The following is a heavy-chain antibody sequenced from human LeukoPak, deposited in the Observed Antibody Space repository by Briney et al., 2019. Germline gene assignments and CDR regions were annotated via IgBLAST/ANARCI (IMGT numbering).Heavy chain of an antibody. CDR3: AIGGVTSYFDY. J-gene: IGHJ4*02. Sequence: PGRSLRLSCAASGFTFDNYAMHWVRQAPGKGLEWVSGISWNSGSIAYADSVKGRFTISRDNSKNTLYLQMNSLRAEDTAVYYCAIGGVTSYFDYWGQGTLVTVSS. V-gene: IGHV3-9*01. D-gene: IGHD3-16*01. CDR1: GFTFDNYA. CDR2: ISWNSGSI.